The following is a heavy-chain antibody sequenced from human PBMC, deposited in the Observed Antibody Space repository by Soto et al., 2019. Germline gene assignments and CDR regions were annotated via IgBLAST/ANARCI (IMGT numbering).Heavy chain of an antibody. V-gene: IGHV4-34*01. D-gene: IGHD6-19*01. CDR1: GGSFSGYY. Sequence: SETLSLTCAVYGGSFSGYYWSWIRQPPGKGLEWIGEINHSGSTNYNPSLKSRVTISIDTSKNQFSLKLSSVTAADTAIYYCARDFLVIAVFGRGGGKNNCFDPWGRGTLVTVSS. CDR2: INHSGST. CDR3: ARDFLVIAVFGRGGGKNNCFDP. J-gene: IGHJ5*02.